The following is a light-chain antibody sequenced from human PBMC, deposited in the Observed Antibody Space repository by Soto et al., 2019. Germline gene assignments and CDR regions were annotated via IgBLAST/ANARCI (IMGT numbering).Light chain of an antibody. CDR1: QGISSW. Sequence: GDRVTITCRASQGISSWLAWYQQKPGKAPKLLIYDASSLESGVPSRFSGSGSGTEFTLTISSLQPDDFATYYCQQYNSYPFTFGPGTKVDIK. CDR2: DAS. J-gene: IGKJ3*01. V-gene: IGKV1-5*01. CDR3: QQYNSYPFT.